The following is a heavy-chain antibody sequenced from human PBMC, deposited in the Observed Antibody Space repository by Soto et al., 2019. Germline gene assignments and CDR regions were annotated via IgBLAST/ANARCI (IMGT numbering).Heavy chain of an antibody. Sequence: QVPLVESGGGVVQPGRSLRLSCAASGFTFSSYGMHWVRQAPGKGLEWVAVISYDGSNKYYADSVKGRFTISRDNSKNTLYLQMNSLRAEDTAVYYCAKGPHFEYSSSSFDYWGQGTLVTVSS. CDR2: ISYDGSNK. D-gene: IGHD6-6*01. CDR1: GFTFSSYG. CDR3: AKGPHFEYSSSSFDY. J-gene: IGHJ4*02. V-gene: IGHV3-30*18.